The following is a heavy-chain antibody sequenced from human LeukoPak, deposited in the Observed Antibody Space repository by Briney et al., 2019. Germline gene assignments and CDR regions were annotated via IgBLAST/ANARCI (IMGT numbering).Heavy chain of an antibody. D-gene: IGHD6-13*01. CDR2: IYYSGST. V-gene: IGHV4-39*01. Sequence: SETLSLTCTVSGGSISSSSYYRGWIRQPPGKGLEWIGSIYYSGSTYYNPSLKSRVTISVDTSMNQFSLKLSSVTAADTAVYYCASSRGYSNYWGQGTLVTVSS. CDR1: GGSISSSSYY. CDR3: ASSRGYSNY. J-gene: IGHJ4*02.